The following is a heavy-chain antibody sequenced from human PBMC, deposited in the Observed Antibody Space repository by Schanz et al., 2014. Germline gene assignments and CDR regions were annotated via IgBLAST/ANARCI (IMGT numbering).Heavy chain of an antibody. J-gene: IGHJ4*02. V-gene: IGHV1-8*02. Sequence: QVQLVQSGAEVMKPGSSVKVSCKASGGTFSSYTINWVRQAPGQGLEWMGWMNPNSGNTGYAQKFQGRVTMTRHTSISTAYMELSSLRSEDTAVYYCARDGEAAAGCDYWGQGTLVTVSS. CDR1: GGTFSSYT. D-gene: IGHD6-13*01. CDR2: MNPNSGNT. CDR3: ARDGEAAAGCDY.